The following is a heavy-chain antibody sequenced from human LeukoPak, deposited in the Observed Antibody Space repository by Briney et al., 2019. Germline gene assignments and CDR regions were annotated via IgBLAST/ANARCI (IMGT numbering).Heavy chain of an antibody. CDR3: AKYARGSSSNWFDP. CDR1: GFTFSSYG. J-gene: IGHJ5*02. Sequence: QPGRSLRLSCAASGFTFSSYGMHWVRQAPGKGLEWVVVISYDGSNKYYADSVKGRFTISGDNSKNTLYLQMNSLRAEDTAVYYCAKYARGSSSNWFDPWGQGTLVTVSS. CDR2: ISYDGSNK. V-gene: IGHV3-30*18. D-gene: IGHD6-6*01.